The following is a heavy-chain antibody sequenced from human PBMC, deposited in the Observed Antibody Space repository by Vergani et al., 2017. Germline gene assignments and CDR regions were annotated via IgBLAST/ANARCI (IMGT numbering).Heavy chain of an antibody. CDR2: IIPIFGTA. D-gene: IGHD6-13*01. CDR1: GGTFSSYA. CDR3: ARVIAAAGFDP. V-gene: IGHV1-69*06. J-gene: IGHJ5*02. Sequence: QVQLVQSGAEVKKPGSSVKVSCKASGGTFSSYAISWVRQAPGQGLEWMGGIIPIFGTANYAQKFQGRVTMTRDTSISTAYMELSRLRSDDTAVYYCARVIAAAGFDPWGQGTLVTVSS.